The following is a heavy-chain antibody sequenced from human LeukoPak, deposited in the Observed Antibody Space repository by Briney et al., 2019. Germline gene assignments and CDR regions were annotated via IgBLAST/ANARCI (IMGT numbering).Heavy chain of an antibody. Sequence: SETLSLTCTVSGGSISSYYWSWIRQPPGKGLEWIGYIYYSGSTNYNPPLKSRVTISVDTSKNQFSLKLSSVTAADTAVYYCARGSPKYSSSSPEWLFYFDYWGQGTLVTVSS. CDR3: ARGSPKYSSSSPEWLFYFDY. CDR2: IYYSGST. CDR1: GGSISSYY. V-gene: IGHV4-59*01. J-gene: IGHJ4*02. D-gene: IGHD6-6*01.